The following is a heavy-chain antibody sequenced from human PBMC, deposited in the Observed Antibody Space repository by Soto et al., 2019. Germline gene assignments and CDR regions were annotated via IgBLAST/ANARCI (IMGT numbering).Heavy chain of an antibody. J-gene: IGHJ4*02. V-gene: IGHV4-31*03. Sequence: PSETLSLTCTVSGGSIISGGYYWSLIRQHPGKGLEWIGYIYYSGSTYYNPSLKSRVTISVDTSKNQFSLKLSSVTAADTAVYYGARFGGGSCYWGQGTLVTVSS. D-gene: IGHD2-15*01. CDR3: ARFGGGSCY. CDR1: GGSIISGGYY. CDR2: IYYSGST.